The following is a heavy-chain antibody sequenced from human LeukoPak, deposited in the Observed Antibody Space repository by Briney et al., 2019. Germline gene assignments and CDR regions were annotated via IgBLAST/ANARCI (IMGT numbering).Heavy chain of an antibody. CDR2: ITSNGGST. J-gene: IGHJ4*02. CDR3: ARGSSGRYDY. D-gene: IGHD3-10*01. Sequence: GGSLRLSCAASGFTFSSYAMHWVRQAPGKGLEYVSAITSNGGSTYYANSVKGRFTISRDNSKNTLYLQMGSLRAEDMAVYYCARGSSGRYDYWGQGTLVTVSS. CDR1: GFTFSSYA. V-gene: IGHV3-64*01.